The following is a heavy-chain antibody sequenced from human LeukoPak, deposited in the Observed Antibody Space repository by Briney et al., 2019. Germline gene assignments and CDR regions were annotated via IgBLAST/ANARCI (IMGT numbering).Heavy chain of an antibody. Sequence: GGSLRLSCEVSGFTFSDYSMNWVRQAPGKGLEWISYISYSETDTFYADSVKGRFTISRDNRRNSLFLQMNSLTAEDTAVYYCVREGGWLFFDYWGQGALVTVSS. V-gene: IGHV3-11*01. CDR1: GFTFSDYS. J-gene: IGHJ4*02. D-gene: IGHD5-24*01. CDR3: VREGGWLFFDY. CDR2: ISYSETDT.